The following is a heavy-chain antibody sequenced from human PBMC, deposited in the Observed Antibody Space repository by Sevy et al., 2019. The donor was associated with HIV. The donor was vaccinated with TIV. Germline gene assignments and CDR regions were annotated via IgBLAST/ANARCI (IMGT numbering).Heavy chain of an antibody. D-gene: IGHD2-15*01. CDR1: GYLFTCYR. Sequence: ASVKVSCKVSGYLFTCYRITWVRQAPGKRLELVGWISPHNGDRNYAQRVQDRVTMITDTSTTTAYMELRSLTSDDSAVYYCARAYSSGGRCYSLAYWGQGTLVTVSS. J-gene: IGHJ4*02. CDR3: ARAYSSGGRCYSLAY. V-gene: IGHV1-18*01. CDR2: ISPHNGDR.